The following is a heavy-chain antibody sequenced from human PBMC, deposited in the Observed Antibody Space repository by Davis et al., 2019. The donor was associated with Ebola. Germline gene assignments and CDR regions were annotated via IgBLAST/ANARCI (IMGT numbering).Heavy chain of an antibody. Sequence: ASVKVSCKASGYTFTNYTIGWVRQAPGQGLEWMGWISAYNGNTNYAQKLQGRVTMTTDTSTSTAYMELRSLRSDDTAVYYCAREEDSGYDYSFDYWGQGTLVIVSS. V-gene: IGHV1-18*01. J-gene: IGHJ4*02. CDR3: AREEDSGYDYSFDY. D-gene: IGHD5-12*01. CDR2: ISAYNGNT. CDR1: GYTFTNYT.